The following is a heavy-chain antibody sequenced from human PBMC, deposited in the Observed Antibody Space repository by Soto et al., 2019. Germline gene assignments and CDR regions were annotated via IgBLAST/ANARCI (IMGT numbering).Heavy chain of an antibody. CDR3: ASSSWYVATNYYYYGMGV. CDR1: GGSFSGYY. J-gene: IGHJ6*02. Sequence: SETLSLTCAVYGGSFSGYYWSWIRQPPGKGLEWIGEINHSGSTNYNPSLKSRVTISVDTSKNQFSLKLSSVTAADTAVYYCASSSWYVATNYYYYGMGVWGQGTTVTVSS. CDR2: INHSGST. V-gene: IGHV4-34*01. D-gene: IGHD6-13*01.